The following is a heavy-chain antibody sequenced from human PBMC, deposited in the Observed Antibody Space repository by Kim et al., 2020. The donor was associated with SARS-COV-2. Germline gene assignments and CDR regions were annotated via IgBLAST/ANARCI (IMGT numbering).Heavy chain of an antibody. V-gene: IGHV3-23*01. CDR3: AKDRQASSGYYPTFDY. J-gene: IGHJ4*02. D-gene: IGHD3-22*01. Sequence: VKGRFTISRDNSKNTLYLKMNSLRAEDTAVYYCAKDRQASSGYYPTFDYWGQGTLVTVSS.